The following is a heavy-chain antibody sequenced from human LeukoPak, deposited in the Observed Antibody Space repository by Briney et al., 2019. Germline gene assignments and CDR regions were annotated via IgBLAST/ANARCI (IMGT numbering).Heavy chain of an antibody. D-gene: IGHD4-23*01. J-gene: IGHJ3*02. CDR1: GDSVSSNSAA. CDR2: TYYRSKWYN. Sequence: SQTLSLTCAISGDSVSSNSAAWDWIRQSPSRGLERLGRTYYRSKWYNESAVSVKSRITINPDTSKNQFSLHLSSLTPEDTAVYYCAREQRGKSAFDIWGQGTMVTVSS. V-gene: IGHV6-1*01. CDR3: AREQRGKSAFDI.